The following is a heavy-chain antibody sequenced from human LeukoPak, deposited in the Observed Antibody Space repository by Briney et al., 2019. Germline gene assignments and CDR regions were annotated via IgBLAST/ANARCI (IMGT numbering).Heavy chain of an antibody. CDR1: GLTFNNFA. V-gene: IGHV3-23*01. CDR2: IVGSGGAT. D-gene: IGHD2-8*01. J-gene: IGHJ6*03. CDR3: AKNRGYCATGTCYHMDA. Sequence: GGSLRLSCAASGLTFNNFAMTWVRQAPGKGLEWVSTIVGSGGATYSADSVKGRFTVSRDNSKNTLYLQMNSLRAEDTAMYYCAKNRGYCATGTCYHMDAWGKGTTVTVSS.